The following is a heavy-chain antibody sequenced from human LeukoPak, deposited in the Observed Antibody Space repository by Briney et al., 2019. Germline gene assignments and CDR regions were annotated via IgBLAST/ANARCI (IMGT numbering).Heavy chain of an antibody. V-gene: IGHV3-7*01. CDR3: ASGGGWVFNN. CDR2: INQDGSEK. J-gene: IGHJ4*02. Sequence: GGSLRLSCAASGFPFSSHWLSWFRQSPGKGLEWVARINQDGSEKSYVDSVKGRFTISRDNARNSQWLQMNSLRAEDTAVYYCASGGGWVFNNWGQGTLVTVSS. CDR1: GFPFSSHW. D-gene: IGHD6-19*01.